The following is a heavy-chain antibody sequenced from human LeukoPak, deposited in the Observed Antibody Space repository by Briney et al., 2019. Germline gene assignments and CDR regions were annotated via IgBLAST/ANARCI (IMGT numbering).Heavy chain of an antibody. J-gene: IGHJ4*02. D-gene: IGHD5-18*01. CDR2: IYYSGST. Sequence: SETLSLTCTVSGGSINRGGYYWSWIRQHPGKGLEWIGYIYYSGSTYYNPSLKSRVTISVDTSKNQFSLKLSSVTAADTAVYYCARESLATAMVRFDYWGPGTLVTVSS. V-gene: IGHV4-31*03. CDR1: GGSINRGGYY. CDR3: ARESLATAMVRFDY.